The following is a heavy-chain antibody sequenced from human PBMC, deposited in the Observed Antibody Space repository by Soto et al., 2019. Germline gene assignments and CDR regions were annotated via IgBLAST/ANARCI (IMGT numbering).Heavy chain of an antibody. V-gene: IGHV4-30-4*01. J-gene: IGHJ4*02. CDR1: GGSISSGDYY. D-gene: IGHD3-22*01. Sequence: QVQLQESGPGLVKPSQTLSLTCTVSGGSISSGDYYWRWIRQPPGKGLEWIGYIYYSGSTYSNPAHKSRVTHSVDTSKDQYSLKLSSVTAAATAVYYCARGEEYDSSGVVDYWGQGTLVTVSS. CDR3: ARGEEYDSSGVVDY. CDR2: IYYSGST.